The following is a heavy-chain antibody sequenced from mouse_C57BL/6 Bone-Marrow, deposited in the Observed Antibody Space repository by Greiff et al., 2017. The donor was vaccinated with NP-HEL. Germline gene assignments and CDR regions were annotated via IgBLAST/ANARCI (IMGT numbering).Heavy chain of an antibody. CDR2: IDPENGDT. V-gene: IGHV14-4*01. Sequence: EVKLMESGAELVRPGASVKLSCTASGFNIKDDYMHWVKQRPEQGLEWIGWIDPENGDTEYASKFQGKATITADTSSNTAYLQLSSLTSEDTAVYYCTTIAGFAYWGQGTLVTVSA. J-gene: IGHJ3*01. CDR1: GFNIKDDY. CDR3: TTIAGFAY.